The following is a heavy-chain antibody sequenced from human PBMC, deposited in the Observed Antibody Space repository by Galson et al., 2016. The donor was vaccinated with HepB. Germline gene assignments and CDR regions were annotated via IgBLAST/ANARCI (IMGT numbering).Heavy chain of an antibody. CDR2: ISTRRTT. V-gene: IGHV3-23*01. CDR3: AKDRQWLTLRSYWYSDL. CDR1: GFVFSNFG. Sequence: SLRLSCAASGFVFSNFGLSWVRQAPGKGLEWVASISTRRTTYYSDSVQGRFTISRDNSNNTLYLQMNGLRAEDTAVYYCAKDRQWLTLRSYWYSDLWGRGTLVTVS. D-gene: IGHD6-19*01. J-gene: IGHJ2*01.